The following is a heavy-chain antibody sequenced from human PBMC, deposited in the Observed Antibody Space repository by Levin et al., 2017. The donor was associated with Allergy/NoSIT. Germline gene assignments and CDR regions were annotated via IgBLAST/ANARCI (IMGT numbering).Heavy chain of an antibody. CDR2: IWYDGSNK. D-gene: IGHD3-9*01. CDR3: ARGVFDSVAFDI. Sequence: PGGSLRLSCAASGFTFSSYGMHWVRQAPGKGLEGVAVIWYDGSNKYYADSVKGRFTISRDNSKNTLYLQMNSLRAEDTAVYYCARGVFDSVAFDIWGQGTMVTVSS. V-gene: IGHV3-33*01. CDR1: GFTFSSYG. J-gene: IGHJ3*02.